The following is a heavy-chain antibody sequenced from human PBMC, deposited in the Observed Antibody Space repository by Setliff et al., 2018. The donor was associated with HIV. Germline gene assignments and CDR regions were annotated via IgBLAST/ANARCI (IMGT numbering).Heavy chain of an antibody. CDR3: ATAPYSSSLFDI. V-gene: IGHV1-24*01. CDR1: GYTLTELS. D-gene: IGHD6-6*01. Sequence: GASVKVSCKISGYTLTELSIHWVRQAPGKGLEWMGGFDPEDGETIYAQKFQGRVTMTEDTSTDTAYMELSSLRSEDTAVYYCATAPYSSSLFDIWGQGTMVTVSS. J-gene: IGHJ3*02. CDR2: FDPEDGET.